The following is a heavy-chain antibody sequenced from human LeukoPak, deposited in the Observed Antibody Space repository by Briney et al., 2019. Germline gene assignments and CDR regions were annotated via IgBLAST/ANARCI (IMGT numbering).Heavy chain of an antibody. D-gene: IGHD4-17*01. V-gene: IGHV3-64*04. J-gene: IGHJ4*02. Sequence: GGSLRLSCSASGFTFSSYGMHWVRQAPGKGLEYVAAINNNGGSTYYEDSVKGRFTISRDNSKNTLYLQMNSLRAEDTAVYYCAKDTDYGGLDYWGQGTLVTVSS. CDR2: INNNGGST. CDR1: GFTFSSYG. CDR3: AKDTDYGGLDY.